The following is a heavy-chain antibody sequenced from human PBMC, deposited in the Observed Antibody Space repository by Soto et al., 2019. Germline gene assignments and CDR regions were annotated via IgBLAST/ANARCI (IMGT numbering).Heavy chain of an antibody. D-gene: IGHD3-16*01. V-gene: IGHV4-59*01. J-gene: IGHJ6*02. Sequence: SETLSLTCTVSGDSIGTYYWSWIRQTPGKGLEWIGYIYYSGSTNYNPSLKSRVTMSVDTSKNQVSLRLTSVTAADTAVYYCAREGVRGMDVWGQGTTVAVSS. CDR3: AREGVRGMDV. CDR2: IYYSGST. CDR1: GDSIGTYY.